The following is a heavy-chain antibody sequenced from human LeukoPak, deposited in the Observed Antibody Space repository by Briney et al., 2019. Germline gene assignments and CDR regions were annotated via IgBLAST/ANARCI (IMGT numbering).Heavy chain of an antibody. CDR1: GFTFSNYG. V-gene: IGHV3-7*01. CDR2: IKQDGSEK. CDR3: ARETYQLLNY. J-gene: IGHJ4*02. Sequence: GGSLRLSCAASGFTFSNYGMSWVRQAPGKGLEWVANIKQDGSEKYYVDSVKGRFTISRDNAKNSLYLQMNSLRAEDTAVYYCARETYQLLNYWGQGTLVTVSS. D-gene: IGHD2-2*01.